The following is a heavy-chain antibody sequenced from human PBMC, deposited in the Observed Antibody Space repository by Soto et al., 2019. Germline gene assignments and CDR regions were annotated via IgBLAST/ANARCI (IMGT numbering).Heavy chain of an antibody. CDR2: IYSGGST. CDR3: ASKLNYGANAFDI. Sequence: EVQLVESGGGLVQPGGSLRLSCAASGFTVSSNYMSWVRQAPGKGLEWVSVIYSGGSTYYADSVKGRFTISRDNSKNTRYVQMNSLRAEETAVYYCASKLNYGANAFDIWGQGTMVTVSS. CDR1: GFTVSSNY. V-gene: IGHV3-66*01. D-gene: IGHD4-17*01. J-gene: IGHJ3*02.